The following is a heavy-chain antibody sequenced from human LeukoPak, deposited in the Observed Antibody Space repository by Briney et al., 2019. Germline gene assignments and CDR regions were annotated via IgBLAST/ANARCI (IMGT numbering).Heavy chain of an antibody. CDR2: ISSSSNYV. D-gene: IGHD2-15*01. CDR3: ANYCSGGSGRPCYSGYY. CDR1: GFTFSDYT. J-gene: IGHJ4*02. Sequence: GGSLRLSCAASGFTFSDYTMNWVRQAPGKGLEWVSSISSSSNYVYYADSMKGRFTISRDNAKNSLYLQMNSLRAEDTAVYYCANYCSGGSGRPCYSGYYWGQGTLVTVSS. V-gene: IGHV3-21*01.